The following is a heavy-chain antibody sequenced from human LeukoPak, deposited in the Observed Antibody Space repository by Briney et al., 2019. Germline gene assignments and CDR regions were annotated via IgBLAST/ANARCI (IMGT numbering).Heavy chain of an antibody. CDR1: GFIFSGYG. CDR3: AKVKNDSGHYYYMDV. Sequence: GGSLRLSCAASGFIFSGYGMHWVRQAPGKGLEWVAFIRFDGSNKYCADSVKGRFTISRDNCKNTLYLQMNSLRAEDTAVYFCAKVKNDSGHYYYMDVWGKGTTVTVSS. D-gene: IGHD4-17*01. V-gene: IGHV3-30*02. CDR2: IRFDGSNK. J-gene: IGHJ6*03.